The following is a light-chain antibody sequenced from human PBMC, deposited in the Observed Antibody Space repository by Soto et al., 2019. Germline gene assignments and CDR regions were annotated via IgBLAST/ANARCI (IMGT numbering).Light chain of an antibody. V-gene: IGLV2-11*01. CDR3: GSYAGSYTPYV. Sequence: QSVLTQPRSVSGSPGQSVTISCTGTSSDVGGYNYVSWYQQHPGKAPKLMIYDVSKRPSGVPDRFSGSKSGNTASLTISGLQAEDEADYYCGSYAGSYTPYVFGIGTKVTVL. J-gene: IGLJ1*01. CDR2: DVS. CDR1: SSDVGGYNY.